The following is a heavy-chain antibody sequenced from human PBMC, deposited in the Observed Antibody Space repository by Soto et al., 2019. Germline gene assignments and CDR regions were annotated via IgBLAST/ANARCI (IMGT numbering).Heavy chain of an antibody. CDR1: GYTFTGYY. D-gene: IGHD2-2*01. V-gene: IGHV1-2*04. J-gene: IGHJ6*02. CDR2: INPNSGGT. CDR3: ARVKCSSTSCYREGMDV. Sequence: ASVKVSCKVSGYTFTGYYMHWVRQAPGQGLEWMGWINPNSGGTNYAQKFQGWVTMTRDTSISTAYMELSRLRSDDTAVYYCARVKCSSTSCYREGMDVWGQGTTVTVSS.